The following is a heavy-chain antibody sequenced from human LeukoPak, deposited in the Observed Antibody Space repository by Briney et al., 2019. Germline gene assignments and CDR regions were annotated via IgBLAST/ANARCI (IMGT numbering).Heavy chain of an antibody. J-gene: IGHJ4*02. V-gene: IGHV3-21*01. CDR3: ARVGRATYYYDSSGYSFDY. CDR2: ISSSSSYI. CDR1: GFTFSSYS. D-gene: IGHD3-22*01. Sequence: GGSLRLSCAASGFTFSSYSMNWVRQAPGKGLEWVSSISSSSSYIYYADSVKGRFTISRDNAKNSLCLQMNSLRAEDTAVYYCARVGRATYYYDSSGYSFDYLGQGTLVTVSS.